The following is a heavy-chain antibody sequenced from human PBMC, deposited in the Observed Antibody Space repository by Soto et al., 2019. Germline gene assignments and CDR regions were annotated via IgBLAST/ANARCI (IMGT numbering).Heavy chain of an antibody. Sequence: ASVKVSCKASGYTFTSYAMHWVRQAPRQRLEWMGIINASGGSTNYAQKFQGRVTMTRDTSTSTVYMELSSLRSEDTAVYYCARDREIQLWLPFYYYGMDVWGQGTTVTVSS. J-gene: IGHJ6*02. CDR1: GYTFTSYA. CDR2: INASGGST. D-gene: IGHD5-18*01. V-gene: IGHV1-46*01. CDR3: ARDREIQLWLPFYYYGMDV.